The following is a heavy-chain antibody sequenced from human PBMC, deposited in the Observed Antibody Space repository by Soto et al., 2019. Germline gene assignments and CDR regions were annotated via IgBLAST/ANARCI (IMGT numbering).Heavy chain of an antibody. CDR2: IYHSGST. Sequence: SETLSLTCAVSGGSISSGGYSWSWIRQPPGKGLEWIGYIYHSGSTYYNPSLKSRVTISVDRSKNQFSLKLSSVTAADTAVYYCARVLGYCSSTSCNNWFDPWGQGSLVSVCS. CDR1: GGSISSGGYS. CDR3: ARVLGYCSSTSCNNWFDP. J-gene: IGHJ5*02. V-gene: IGHV4-30-2*01. D-gene: IGHD2-2*01.